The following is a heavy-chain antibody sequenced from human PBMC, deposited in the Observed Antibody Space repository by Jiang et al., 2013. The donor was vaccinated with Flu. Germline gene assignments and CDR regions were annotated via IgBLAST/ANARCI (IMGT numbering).Heavy chain of an antibody. CDR2: IYYSGST. D-gene: IGHD7-27*01. V-gene: IGHV4-31*02. J-gene: IGHJ5*02. Sequence: GKGLEWIGYIYYSGSTHYNPSLKSRVAISVDTSKNQFSLNLSSVTAADTAVYYCARDRRSVTGAIWFDPWGQGTLVTVSS. CDR3: ARDRRSVTGAIWFDP.